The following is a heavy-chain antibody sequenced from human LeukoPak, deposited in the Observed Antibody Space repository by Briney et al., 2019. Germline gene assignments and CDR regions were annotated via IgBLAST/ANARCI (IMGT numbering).Heavy chain of an antibody. D-gene: IGHD3-22*01. CDR1: GGSISSNY. J-gene: IGHJ6*02. CDR3: ARHSQDYDDSSIFGIDV. Sequence: SETLSLTCTASGGSISSNYWSWIRQPPGKGLEWIGDIYYGGSTNYNPSLKSRFTISVHTSKNQFSLKLSSLTAADTAVYYCARHSQDYDDSSIFGIDVWGQGTTVTVSS. V-gene: IGHV4-59*08. CDR2: IYYGGST.